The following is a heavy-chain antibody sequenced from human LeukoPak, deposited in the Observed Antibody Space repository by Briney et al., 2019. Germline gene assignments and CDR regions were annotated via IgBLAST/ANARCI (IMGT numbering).Heavy chain of an antibody. CDR2: IYHSGST. V-gene: IGHV4-38-2*02. CDR1: GGSISSGYY. J-gene: IGHJ4*02. CDR3: AKLPTALRGIDY. Sequence: SETLSLTCTVSGGSISSGYYWGWIRQPPGKGLEWIGSIYHSGSTYYNPSLKSRVTISVDTSKNQFSLKLSSVTAADTAVFYCAKLPTALRGIDYWGQGTLVTVSS. D-gene: IGHD5-12*01.